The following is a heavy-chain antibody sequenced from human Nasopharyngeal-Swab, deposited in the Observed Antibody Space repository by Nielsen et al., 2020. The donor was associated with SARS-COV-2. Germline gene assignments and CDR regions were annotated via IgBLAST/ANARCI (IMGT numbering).Heavy chain of an antibody. CDR3: ARDLDYIWGTGRYFDY. CDR2: INPSGGST. D-gene: IGHD3-16*01. Sequence: ASVKVSCKASGYTFTSYYMHWVRQAPGQGLEWMGIINPSGGSTSYAQKFQGRVTMTRDTSTSTVYMELSSLRSEDTAVYYCARDLDYIWGTGRYFDYWGQGTLVTVSS. CDR1: GYTFTSYY. V-gene: IGHV1-46*01. J-gene: IGHJ4*02.